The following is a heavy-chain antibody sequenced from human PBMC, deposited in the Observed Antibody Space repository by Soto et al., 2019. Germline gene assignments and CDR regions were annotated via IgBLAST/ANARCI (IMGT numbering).Heavy chain of an antibody. D-gene: IGHD2-15*01. J-gene: IGHJ6*02. CDR1: GGSISSTDYF. CDR3: ARGWSGMDV. V-gene: IGHV4-30-4*01. Sequence: QVQLQESGPGLVKPSQTLSLTCTVSGGSISSTDYFWSWIRQPPGKGLEWIGYIYDSGESHYNPSHSGSTYYIPSLTSRVTISVDTSKNQFSLTLSAVRAADTAVYYCARGWSGMDVWGQGTTVTVSS. CDR2: IYDSGESHYNPSHSGST.